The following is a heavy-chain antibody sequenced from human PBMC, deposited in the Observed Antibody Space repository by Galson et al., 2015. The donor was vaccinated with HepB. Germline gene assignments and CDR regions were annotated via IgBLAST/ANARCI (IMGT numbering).Heavy chain of an antibody. CDR3: ARGSYGSGLS. J-gene: IGHJ1*01. V-gene: IGHV6-1*01. CDR2: TYYRSKWYN. Sequence: CAISGDSVSSNTAAWNWIRQSPSRGFEWLGRTYYRSKWYNNYAVSVKSRITINPDTSKNQFSLQLNSVTPEDTAVYYCARGSYGSGLSWGQGILVTVSS. D-gene: IGHD6-19*01. CDR1: GDSVSSNTAA.